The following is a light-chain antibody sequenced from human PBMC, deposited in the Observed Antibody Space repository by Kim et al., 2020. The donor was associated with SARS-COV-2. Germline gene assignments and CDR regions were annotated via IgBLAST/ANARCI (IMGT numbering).Light chain of an antibody. J-gene: IGKJ1*01. CDR3: QQYGSSPET. Sequence: SPGESATLSCRASQSVSSSYLAWYQQKPGKAPRLLIYGASSRATGIPDRFSGSGSGTDFTLTISRLEPEDFAVYYCQQYGSSPETFGQGTKVDIK. V-gene: IGKV3-20*01. CDR2: GAS. CDR1: QSVSSSY.